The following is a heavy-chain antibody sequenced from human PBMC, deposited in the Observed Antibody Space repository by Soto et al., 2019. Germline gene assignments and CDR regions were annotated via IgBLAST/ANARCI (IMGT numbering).Heavy chain of an antibody. CDR1: GYTFTSYY. V-gene: IGHV1-46*01. J-gene: IGHJ5*02. D-gene: IGHD6-13*01. CDR3: ARARSWSTSPNWFDP. CDR2: INPSGGST. Sequence: QVQLVQSGAEVKKPGASVKVSCKASGYTFTSYYMHWVRQAPGQGLEWMGIINPSGGSTSYAQKFQGRVTMTRDTSTSTVYMELSSLRSEDTAVYYCARARSWSTSPNWFDPWGQGTLVTVSS.